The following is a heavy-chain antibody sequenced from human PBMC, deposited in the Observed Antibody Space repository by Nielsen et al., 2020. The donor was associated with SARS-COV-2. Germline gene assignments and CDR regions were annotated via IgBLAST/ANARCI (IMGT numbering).Heavy chain of an antibody. J-gene: IGHJ4*02. CDR3: ARGPPAISLFDY. CDR1: GFRFSNSW. Sequence: GESLKISCEGSGFRFSNSWVAWVRQMPGKGLEYIGVIYAGDSDTKYSPSFQGQVTISADKSISTAYLQWSSLKASDTAMYYCARGPPAISLFDYWGQGTLVTVSS. V-gene: IGHV5-51*01. CDR2: IYAGDSDT.